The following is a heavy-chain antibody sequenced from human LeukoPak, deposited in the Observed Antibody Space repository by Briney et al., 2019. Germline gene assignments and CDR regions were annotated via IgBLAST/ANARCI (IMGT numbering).Heavy chain of an antibody. CDR2: IKQDGSEE. D-gene: IGHD4-11*01. J-gene: IGHJ4*02. CDR3: ARARSNYIIFDY. V-gene: IGHV3-7*05. Sequence: GGSPRLSCAASGFTFSTYWMGWVRQAPGKGLEWVANIKQDGSEEYYVDSVEGRFSISRDNAKNSLYLQMNSLRAEDTAVYYCARARSNYIIFDYWGQGTLVTVSS. CDR1: GFTFSTYW.